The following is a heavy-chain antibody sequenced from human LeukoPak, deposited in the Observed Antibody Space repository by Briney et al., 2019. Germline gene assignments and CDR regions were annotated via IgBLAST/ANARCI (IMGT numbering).Heavy chain of an antibody. CDR1: GFTFSSYS. Sequence: GGSLRLSCAASGFTFSSYSMNWVRQAPGKGLEWVSSISGSSSYIYYADSVKGRFTISRDNAKNSLYLQMNSLRAEDTAVYYCARSIVGATTPEYFQHWGQGTLVTVSS. J-gene: IGHJ1*01. CDR3: ARSIVGATTPEYFQH. V-gene: IGHV3-21*01. CDR2: ISGSSSYI. D-gene: IGHD1-26*01.